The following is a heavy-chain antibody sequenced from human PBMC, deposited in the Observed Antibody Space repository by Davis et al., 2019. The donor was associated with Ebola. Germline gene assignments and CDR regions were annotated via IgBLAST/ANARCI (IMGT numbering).Heavy chain of an antibody. CDR3: ARLATPIHPFDY. V-gene: IGHV5-51*01. J-gene: IGHJ4*02. CDR1: GYSFTSYW. CDR2: IYPGDSDT. Sequence: PGGSLRLSCKGSGYSFTSYWIGWVRQMPGKGLEWMGIIYPGDSDTRYSPSFQGQVTISADKSISTAYLQWSSLKASDTAMYYCARLATPIHPFDYWGQGTLVTVSS.